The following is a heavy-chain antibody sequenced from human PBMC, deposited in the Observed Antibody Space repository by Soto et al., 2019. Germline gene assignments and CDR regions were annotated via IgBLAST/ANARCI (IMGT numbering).Heavy chain of an antibody. Sequence: GGSLRLSCAASGFTFSSYWMHWVRQAPGKGLVWVSRINSDGSSTSYADSVKGRFTISRDNAKNTLYLQMNSLRAEDTAVYYWAREPRITMVRGVRGGYWGQGTLVTVSS. J-gene: IGHJ4*02. D-gene: IGHD3-10*01. V-gene: IGHV3-74*01. CDR1: GFTFSSYW. CDR3: AREPRITMVRGVRGGY. CDR2: INSDGSST.